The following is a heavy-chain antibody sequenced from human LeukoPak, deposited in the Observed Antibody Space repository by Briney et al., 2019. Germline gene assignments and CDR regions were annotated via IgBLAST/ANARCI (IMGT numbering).Heavy chain of an antibody. D-gene: IGHD2-15*01. CDR2: IRNKANSYTT. J-gene: IGHJ3*01. CDR3: ASNVDSGVDV. V-gene: IGHV3-72*01. Sequence: GGSLRLSCVASGFTLSDHYMDWVRQAPGKGLEWVGRIRNKANSYTTEDVASVKGRFTISRDDSKNSLSLQMNGLKTEDTAMYYCASNVDSGVDVWGQGKMVTVSS. CDR1: GFTLSDHY.